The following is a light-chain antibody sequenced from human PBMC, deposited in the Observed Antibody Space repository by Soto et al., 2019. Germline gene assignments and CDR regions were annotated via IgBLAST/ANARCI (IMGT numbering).Light chain of an antibody. J-gene: IGLJ1*01. CDR2: DVS. Sequence: QSVLTQPASVSGSPGQSITISCTGTSSDFGGYNYVSWYQQHPGKAPKLMIYDVSNRPSGVSNRFSGSKSGNTASLTIFGLQAEDEAEYYCSSYTSSSTPYVFGTGTKVTVL. V-gene: IGLV2-14*01. CDR1: SSDFGGYNY. CDR3: SSYTSSSTPYV.